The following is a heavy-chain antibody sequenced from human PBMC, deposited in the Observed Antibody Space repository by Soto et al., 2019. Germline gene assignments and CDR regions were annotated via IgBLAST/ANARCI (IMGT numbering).Heavy chain of an antibody. J-gene: IGHJ4*02. Sequence: EVQLVESEGGLVQPGGSLRLSCAASGFTFSNYYWMHWVRQAPGKGLVWVSRINHDGGSRTYADSVKGRFTISRDNAKNTLYLQGNSLGAEDTAVYYGARAPEQRPIGYWGQGTLVSVSS. CDR2: INHDGGSR. V-gene: IGHV3-74*03. D-gene: IGHD6-19*01. CDR3: ARAPEQRPIGY. CDR1: GFTFSNYYW.